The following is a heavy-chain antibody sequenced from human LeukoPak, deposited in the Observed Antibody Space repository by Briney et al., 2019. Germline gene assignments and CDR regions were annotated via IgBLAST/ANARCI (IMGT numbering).Heavy chain of an antibody. CDR1: GGSISSYY. J-gene: IGHJ4*02. Sequence: SETLSLTCTVSGGSISSYYWSWIRQPPGKGLEWIGSIYHSGSTYYNPSLKSRVTISVDTSKNQLSLKLSSVTAADTAVYYCARVAVVAATPRYFDYWGQGTLVTVSS. V-gene: IGHV4-38-2*02. CDR3: ARVAVVAATPRYFDY. CDR2: IYHSGST. D-gene: IGHD2-15*01.